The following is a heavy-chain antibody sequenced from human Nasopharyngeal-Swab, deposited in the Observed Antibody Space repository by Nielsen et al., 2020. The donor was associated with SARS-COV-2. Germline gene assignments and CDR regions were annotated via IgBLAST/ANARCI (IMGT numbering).Heavy chain of an antibody. J-gene: IGHJ5*02. CDR3: ARRSDWFDP. V-gene: IGHV4-39*01. CDR2: IYYSGST. CDR1: GGSISSSSYY. Sequence: GSLRLSCTVSGGSISSSSYYWGWIRQPPGKGLEWIGSIYYSGSTYYNPSLKSRVTISVDTSKNPFSLKLSSVTAADTAVYYCARRSDWFDPWGQGTLVTVSS.